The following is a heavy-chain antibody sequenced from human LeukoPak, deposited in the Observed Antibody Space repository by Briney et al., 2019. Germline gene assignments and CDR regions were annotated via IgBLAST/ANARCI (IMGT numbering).Heavy chain of an antibody. D-gene: IGHD1-26*01. Sequence: ASVKVSCKASGYTFSNFAMNWVRQAPGQGLEWMGWINTNTGNPTYAQGFTGRFVFSLDTSVSTAYLQISSLKAEDTAVYYCASSSGSYPEWFDYWGQGTLVTVSS. J-gene: IGHJ4*02. V-gene: IGHV7-4-1*02. CDR3: ASSSGSYPEWFDY. CDR2: INTNTGNP. CDR1: GYTFSNFA.